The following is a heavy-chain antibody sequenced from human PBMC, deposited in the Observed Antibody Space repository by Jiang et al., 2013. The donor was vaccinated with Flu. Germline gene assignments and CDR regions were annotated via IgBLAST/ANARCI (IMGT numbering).Heavy chain of an antibody. D-gene: IGHD3-22*01. V-gene: IGHV4-59*02. Sequence: GPGLVKPSETLSLTCTISGGSAAHYYWSWIRAVPQGRDWSGLLLPMQLGQQVRPQVQPSLKGRVTMSTDMSRDQLSLKLTSVTAADTALYFCARGYSYDLDGNYGGFDYWGQGIRVTVSS. J-gene: IGHJ4*02. CDR2: PMQLGQ. CDR1: GGSAAHYY. CDR3: ARGYSYDLDGNYGGFDY.